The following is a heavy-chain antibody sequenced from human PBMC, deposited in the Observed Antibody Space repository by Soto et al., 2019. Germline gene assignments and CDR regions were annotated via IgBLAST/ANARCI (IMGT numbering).Heavy chain of an antibody. J-gene: IGHJ4*02. V-gene: IGHV3-11*01. CDR2: ISSSGSTI. Sequence: GGSLSLSSASSGFTFSYFYMSLIRQAPGKGLEWVSYISSSGSTIYYADSVKGRFTISRGNAKNSLYLQMNSLRAEDTAVYYCERDMPRWKVPAEFDYRGQGTLVTVSS. CDR1: GFTFSYFY. D-gene: IGHD2-2*01. CDR3: ERDMPRWKVPAEFDY.